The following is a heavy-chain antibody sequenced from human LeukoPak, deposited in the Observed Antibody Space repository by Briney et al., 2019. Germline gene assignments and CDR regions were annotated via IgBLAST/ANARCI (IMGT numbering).Heavy chain of an antibody. Sequence: PGGSLRLSCAASGFTFSNSWMSWVRQAPGKGLEWVGRIKSKTDGGTTDYAAPVKGRFTISRDDSKNKLYLQMNSLKTEDTAVYYCTTDDIVVVGDYYYGMDVWGQGTTVTVFS. CDR2: IKSKTDGGTT. CDR1: GFTFSNSW. D-gene: IGHD2-2*01. V-gene: IGHV3-15*01. CDR3: TTDDIVVVGDYYYGMDV. J-gene: IGHJ6*02.